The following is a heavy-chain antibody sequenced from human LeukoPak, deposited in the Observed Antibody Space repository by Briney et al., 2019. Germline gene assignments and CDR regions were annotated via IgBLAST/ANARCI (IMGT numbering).Heavy chain of an antibody. CDR1: GGSFSGYY. J-gene: IGHJ4*02. V-gene: IGHV4-34*01. Sequence: SETLSLTCAVYGGSFSGYYWSWIRQPPGKGLEWIGEINHSGSTNYNPSLKSRVTISVDTSKNQFSLRLSSVTAADTAVYYCASSHIEPSPDYWGQGTLVTVSS. CDR3: ASSHIEPSPDY. CDR2: INHSGST.